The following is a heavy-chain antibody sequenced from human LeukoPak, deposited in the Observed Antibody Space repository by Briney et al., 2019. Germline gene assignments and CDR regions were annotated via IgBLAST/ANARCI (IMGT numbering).Heavy chain of an antibody. V-gene: IGHV3-11*01. CDR2: ICSDSRII. CDR3: ARDFRNTGFDY. Sequence: GGPLRLSCVVSEFPFSKFCMSWFRQAPGKGLEWISYICSDSRIIHYADSVKGRFTISRDNGKNSLYLQMNSLRAEDTAVYYCARDFRNTGFDYWGQGTLVTVSS. CDR1: EFPFSKFC. J-gene: IGHJ4*02. D-gene: IGHD4-17*01.